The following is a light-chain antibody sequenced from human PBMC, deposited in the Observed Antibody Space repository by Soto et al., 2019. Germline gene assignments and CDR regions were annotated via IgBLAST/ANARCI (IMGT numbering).Light chain of an antibody. CDR2: GAF. CDR1: QSVSID. CDR3: QKRNIWPPVT. V-gene: IGKV3D-15*01. J-gene: IGKJ5*01. Sequence: EILMTQSPATLSVSQGERTTLSCGASQSVSIDLAWYQQTPGQAPRLLIYGAFNRAAGIPARFSGSGSGTDFTLTISRLEPEDSAVYYCQKRNIWPPVTFGQGTRLEIK.